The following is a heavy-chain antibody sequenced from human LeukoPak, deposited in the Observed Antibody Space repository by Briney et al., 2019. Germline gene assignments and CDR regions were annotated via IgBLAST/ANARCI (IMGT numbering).Heavy chain of an antibody. CDR1: GYTFTNYG. D-gene: IGHD6-19*01. CDR2: ISAYNGDT. V-gene: IGHV1-18*01. Sequence: RAAVKVSFMCSGYTFTNYGINWVRQAPGQGVEWVGWISAYNGDTDYAQKLQGRVTMTTDTSTSTAYMELRSLRSDDTAVYYCAIVGAVASTAFGYWGQGTLVTVSS. CDR3: AIVGAVASTAFGY. J-gene: IGHJ4*02.